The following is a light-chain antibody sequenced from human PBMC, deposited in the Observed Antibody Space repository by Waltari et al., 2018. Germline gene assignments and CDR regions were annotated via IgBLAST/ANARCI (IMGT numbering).Light chain of an antibody. J-gene: IGLJ2*01. CDR2: DTS. V-gene: IGLV7-46*01. CDR1: TGAVTSGHY. Sequence: QAVVTQEPSLTVSPGGTVTLTCGSATGAVTSGHYPYWFQQKPGQAPRTLIFDTSHRQSWAPARFSGSLLGGKAALTLSGAQPEDEADYYCLLSYDDTRGVFGGGTKLTVL. CDR3: LLSYDDTRGV.